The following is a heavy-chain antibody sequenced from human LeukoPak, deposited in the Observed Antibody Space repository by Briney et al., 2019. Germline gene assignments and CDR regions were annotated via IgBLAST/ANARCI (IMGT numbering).Heavy chain of an antibody. CDR2: IDPSDSYT. CDR3: ARHPDYGDYPNWFDP. Sequence: GESLQISCKGSGYSFASYWISWVRQLPGKGLEWMGRIDPSDSYTNYSPSFQGHVTISADKSISTAYLQWSSLKASDTAMYYCARHPDYGDYPNWFDPWGQGTLVTVSS. CDR1: GYSFASYW. D-gene: IGHD4-17*01. J-gene: IGHJ5*02. V-gene: IGHV5-10-1*01.